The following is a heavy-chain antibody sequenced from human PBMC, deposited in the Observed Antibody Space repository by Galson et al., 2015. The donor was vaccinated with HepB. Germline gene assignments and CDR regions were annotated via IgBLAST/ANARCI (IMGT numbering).Heavy chain of an antibody. CDR3: ARDLMRFDYGDY. Sequence: SLRLSCAASGFIFSSYGMHWVRQAPGKGLEWVAIIWYDGSNKYYADSVKGRFTISRDNSKNTLYLQMSSLRVEDTAVYYCARDLMRFDYGDYWGQGTLVTVSS. CDR1: GFIFSSYG. J-gene: IGHJ4*02. V-gene: IGHV3-33*01. D-gene: IGHD3-16*01. CDR2: IWYDGSNK.